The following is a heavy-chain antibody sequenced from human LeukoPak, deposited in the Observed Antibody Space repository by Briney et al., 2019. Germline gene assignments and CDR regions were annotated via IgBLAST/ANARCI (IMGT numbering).Heavy chain of an antibody. Sequence: GGSLRLSCAASGFTASSNYMSWVRQAPGEGLEWVSVIYTGGSTHYAESVKGRFTLSRDNSKNTLYLQMNSLRAEDTAVYHCARSIAVAARENWFDPWGQGTLVTVSS. D-gene: IGHD6-19*01. CDR2: IYTGGST. CDR3: ARSIAVAARENWFDP. V-gene: IGHV3-66*01. J-gene: IGHJ5*02. CDR1: GFTASSNY.